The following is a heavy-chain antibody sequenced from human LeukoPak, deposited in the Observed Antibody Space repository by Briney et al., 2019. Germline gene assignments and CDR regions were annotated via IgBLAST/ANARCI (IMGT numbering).Heavy chain of an antibody. J-gene: IGHJ4*02. V-gene: IGHV4-59*01. D-gene: IGHD3-16*01. Sequence: SETLSLTCTVSGGSISSYYWGWIRQPPGKGLEWIGYIYYSGSTNYNPSLKSRVTISVDTSKNQFSLKLSSVTAADTAVYYCASMEESSGYFDYWGQGTLVTVSS. CDR3: ASMEESSGYFDY. CDR2: IYYSGST. CDR1: GGSISSYY.